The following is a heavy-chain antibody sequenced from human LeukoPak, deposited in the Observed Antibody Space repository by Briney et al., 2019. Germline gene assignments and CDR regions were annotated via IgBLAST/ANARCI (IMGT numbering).Heavy chain of an antibody. V-gene: IGHV3-48*04. CDR3: ARDFGPRFYAFDV. J-gene: IGHJ3*01. CDR2: ISVSSRNVI. Sequence: GGSLRLSCAASGFTFSSYSMNWVRQAPGKGLEWLSYISVSSRNVIDYADSVKGRFTISRDDAKNSLYLQMNSLRAEDTAVYFCARDFGPRFYAFDVWGQGTMITVSS. CDR1: GFTFSSYS. D-gene: IGHD3-16*01.